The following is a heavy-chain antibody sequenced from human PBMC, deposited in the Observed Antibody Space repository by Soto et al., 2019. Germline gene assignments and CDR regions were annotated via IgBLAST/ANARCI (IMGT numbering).Heavy chain of an antibody. CDR3: ARVKFYDGSGSYYKPGAFDI. D-gene: IGHD3-10*01. J-gene: IGHJ3*02. Sequence: ASVKVSCKASGYTFTSYYMHWVRQAPGQGLEWMGIINPSGGSTSYAQKFQGRVTMTRDTSTSTVYMELSSLRSEDTAVYYCARVKFYDGSGSYYKPGAFDIRGQRTMVTFSS. CDR1: GYTFTSYY. V-gene: IGHV1-46*03. CDR2: INPSGGST.